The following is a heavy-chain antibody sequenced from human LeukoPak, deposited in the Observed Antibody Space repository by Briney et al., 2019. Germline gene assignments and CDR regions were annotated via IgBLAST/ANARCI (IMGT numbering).Heavy chain of an antibody. J-gene: IGHJ4*02. CDR1: GGAISSGDYY. CDR3: ARASYYDSSGYYLEFFDY. CDR2: IYYSGST. V-gene: IGHV4-30-4*01. Sequence: SQTLSLTCTVSGGAISSGDYYWSWIRQPPGKRLEWIGYIYYSGSTYYNPSLKSRVTISVDTSKNQFSLKLSSVTAADTAVYYCARASYYDSSGYYLEFFDYWGQGTLVTVSS. D-gene: IGHD3-22*01.